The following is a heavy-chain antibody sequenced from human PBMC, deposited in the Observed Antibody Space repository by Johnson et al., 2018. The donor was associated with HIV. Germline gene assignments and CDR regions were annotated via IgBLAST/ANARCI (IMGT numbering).Heavy chain of an antibody. J-gene: IGHJ3*02. V-gene: IGHV3-7*05. D-gene: IGHD3-9*01. CDR3: ARDPGYSAFDI. CDR2: IKEDSSEK. Sequence: MLLVESGGGVVQPGGSLRLSCAVSGFTVISNYMTWVRQAPGKGMEFVANIKEDSSEKSYVDSVRGRFTISRDNAKNSVVLQMNNLRAEDTAIYYCARDPGYSAFDIWGQGTVVTVSS. CDR1: GFTVISNY.